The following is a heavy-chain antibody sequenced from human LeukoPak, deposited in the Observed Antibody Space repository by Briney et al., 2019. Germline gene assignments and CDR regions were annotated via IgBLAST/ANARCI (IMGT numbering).Heavy chain of an antibody. V-gene: IGHV1-18*01. CDR3: ARVITVVMDC. Sequence: ASVKVSCKASGGTFSSYAISWVRQAPGQGLEWMGWISTYNGNTNYAQKLQGRVTMTTDTSTSTAYMELRSLRSDDTAVYYCARVITVVMDCWGQGTLVTVSS. CDR1: GGTFSSYA. D-gene: IGHD2-21*01. J-gene: IGHJ4*02. CDR2: ISTYNGNT.